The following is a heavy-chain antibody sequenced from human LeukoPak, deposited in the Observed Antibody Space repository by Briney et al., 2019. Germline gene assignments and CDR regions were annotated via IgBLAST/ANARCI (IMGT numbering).Heavy chain of an antibody. J-gene: IGHJ5*02. Sequence: SETMSLTCTVSGGSISSGSYYWSWIRQPAGKGREWIGRIYTSGSTNYNPSPKSRVTISVDTSKNQFSLKLSSVTAADTAVYYCARENYYESSGPWGEGTLVTVSS. CDR1: GGSISSGSYY. V-gene: IGHV4-61*02. CDR2: IYTSGST. CDR3: ARENYYESSGP. D-gene: IGHD3-22*01.